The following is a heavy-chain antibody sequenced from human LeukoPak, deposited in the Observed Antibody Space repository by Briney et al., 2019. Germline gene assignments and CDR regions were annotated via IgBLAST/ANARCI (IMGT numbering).Heavy chain of an antibody. D-gene: IGHD6-19*01. CDR3: AGEIAVAGTWKAFDI. V-gene: IGHV3-30-3*01. Sequence: GGSLRLSCAASGFTFSSYAMHWVHQAPGKGLEWVAVISYDGSNKYYADSVKGRFTISRDNSKNTLYLQMNSLRAEDTAVYYCAGEIAVAGTWKAFDIWGQGTMVTVSS. J-gene: IGHJ3*02. CDR2: ISYDGSNK. CDR1: GFTFSSYA.